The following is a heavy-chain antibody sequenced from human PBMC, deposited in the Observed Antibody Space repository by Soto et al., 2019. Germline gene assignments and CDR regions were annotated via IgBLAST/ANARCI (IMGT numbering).Heavy chain of an antibody. V-gene: IGHV1-18*01. CDR1: GYTFTSYS. J-gene: IGHJ4*02. CDR2: INVYNGNT. D-gene: IGHD4-4*01. CDR3: ARDGAAVTTGISGY. Sequence: QVQLVQSGGEVKKPGASVKVSCKASGYTFTSYSISWVRQAPGQGLEWMGWINVYNGNTKYAQKFQGRVTKTTDRSTSTVCMELRSLSSDDTDVYCCARDGAAVTTGISGYWGQGTLVTVSS.